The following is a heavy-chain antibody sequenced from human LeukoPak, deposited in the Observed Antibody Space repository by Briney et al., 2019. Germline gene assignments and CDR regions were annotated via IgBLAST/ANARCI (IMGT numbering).Heavy chain of an antibody. CDR1: GFTFSDHY. J-gene: IGHJ4*02. CDR2: TRNKANSYTT. Sequence: PGGSLRLSCAASGFTFSDHYMDWVRQAPGKGLEWVGRTRNKANSYTTEYAASVKGRFTISRDDSKNSLYLQMNSLKTEDTAVYYCARRSEYSGYETLDYWGRGTLVTVSS. D-gene: IGHD5-12*01. V-gene: IGHV3-72*01. CDR3: ARRSEYSGYETLDY.